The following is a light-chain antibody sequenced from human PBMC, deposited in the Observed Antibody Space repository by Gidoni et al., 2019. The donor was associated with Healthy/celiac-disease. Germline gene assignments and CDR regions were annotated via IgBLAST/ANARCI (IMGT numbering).Light chain of an antibody. Sequence: SYELIQPPSVSVSPGQTASITCSGDKLGDKYACWYQQKPGQSPVVVIYQYNKQPSGIPERFSGSNSGNTATLTISGTQAMDEADYYCQAWDSSIVVFGGGTKLTVL. CDR1: KLGDKY. CDR3: QAWDSSIVV. J-gene: IGLJ2*01. CDR2: QYN. V-gene: IGLV3-1*01.